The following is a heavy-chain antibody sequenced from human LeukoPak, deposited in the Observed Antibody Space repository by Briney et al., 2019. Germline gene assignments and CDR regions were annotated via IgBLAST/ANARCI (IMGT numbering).Heavy chain of an antibody. Sequence: KPSETLSLTCAVNGGSFSGYYWSWIRQPPGKGLEWIGEINHSGSTNYNPSLKSRVTISVDTSKNQFSLKLSSVTAADTAVYYCARHPRGYSYGYGNWGQGTLVTVSS. CDR3: ARHPRGYSYGYGN. V-gene: IGHV4-34*01. D-gene: IGHD5-18*01. CDR1: GGSFSGYY. J-gene: IGHJ4*02. CDR2: INHSGST.